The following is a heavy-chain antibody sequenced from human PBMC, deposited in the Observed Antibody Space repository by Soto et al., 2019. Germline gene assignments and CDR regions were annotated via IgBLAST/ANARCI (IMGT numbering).Heavy chain of an antibody. CDR1: GFTFDDYA. D-gene: IGHD3-22*01. CDR3: AKGHSRDYYVSSGYYNWFDP. J-gene: IGHJ5*02. CDR2: ISWNSGSI. Sequence: GGSLRLSCAASGFTFDDYAMHWVRQAPGKGLEWVSGISWNSGSIGYADSVKGRFTISRDNAKNSLYLQMNSLRAEDTALYYCAKGHSRDYYVSSGYYNWFDPWGQGTLVTVSS. V-gene: IGHV3-9*01.